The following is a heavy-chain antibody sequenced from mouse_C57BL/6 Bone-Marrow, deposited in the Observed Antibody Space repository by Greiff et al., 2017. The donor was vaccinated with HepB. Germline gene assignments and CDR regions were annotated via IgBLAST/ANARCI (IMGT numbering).Heavy chain of an antibody. Sequence: DVKLVESGGGLVQPGESLKLSCESNEYEFPSHDMSWVRKTPEKRLELVAAINSDGGSTYYPDTMERRFIISRDNTKKTRYLQMSSLRSEDTALLSNYVGWYFDVWGTGTTVTVSS. CDR2: INSDGGST. CDR3: YVGWYFDV. J-gene: IGHJ1*03. D-gene: IGHD2-5*01. V-gene: IGHV5-2*01. CDR1: EYEFPSHD.